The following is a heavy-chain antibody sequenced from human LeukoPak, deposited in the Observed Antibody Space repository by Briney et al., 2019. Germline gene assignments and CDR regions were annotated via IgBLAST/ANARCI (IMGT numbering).Heavy chain of an antibody. J-gene: IGHJ4*02. CDR1: GYTFTSYD. CDR2: ISAYNGNT. Sequence: AAVKVSCKASGYTFTSYDINWVRQAPGQGLEWMGWISAYNGNTNYAQKLQGRVTMTTDTSTSTAYMGLRSLRSDDTAVYYCARDLGDDYGDYWGQGTLVTVSS. V-gene: IGHV1-18*01. CDR3: ARDLGDDYGDY. D-gene: IGHD3-16*01.